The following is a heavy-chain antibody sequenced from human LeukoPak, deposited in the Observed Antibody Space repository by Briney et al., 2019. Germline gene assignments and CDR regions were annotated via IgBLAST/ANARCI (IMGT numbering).Heavy chain of an antibody. D-gene: IGHD2-15*01. CDR2: ISSSSSYI. CDR3: ARGGGRSFAFDI. J-gene: IGHJ3*02. V-gene: IGHV3-21*01. CDR1: GFTFSSYS. Sequence: SGGSLRLSCPPPGFTFSSYSMNWVRQAPGKGLDWVSSISSSSSYIYYADSVKGRFTISRDNAKNSLYLQMNSLRAEDTAVYYCARGGGRSFAFDIWGQGTMVTVSS.